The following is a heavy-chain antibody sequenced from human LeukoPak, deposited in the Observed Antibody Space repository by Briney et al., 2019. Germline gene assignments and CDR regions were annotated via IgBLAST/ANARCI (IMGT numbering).Heavy chain of an antibody. D-gene: IGHD4-17*01. J-gene: IGHJ5*02. CDR2: ISSSSSTI. CDR1: GFTFSSYT. CDR3: ARDSLTVTSS. Sequence: PGGSLRLSCAASGFTFSSYTMNWVRQPPGKGLEWVSFISSSSSTIYYADSVKGRFTISRDNAKNSLYLQMNSLRAEDSAVYYCARDSLTVTSSWGQGTLVTVSS. V-gene: IGHV3-48*04.